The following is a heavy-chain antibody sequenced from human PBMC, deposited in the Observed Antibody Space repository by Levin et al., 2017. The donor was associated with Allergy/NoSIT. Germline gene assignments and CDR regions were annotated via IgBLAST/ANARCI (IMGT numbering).Heavy chain of an antibody. V-gene: IGHV3-48*01. CDR3: ARDRRGVPAAY. Sequence: GESLKISCAASGFTFSSYSMNWVRQAPGKGLEWVSYISSSSSTIYYADSVKGRFTISRDNAKNSLYLQMNSLRAEDTAVYYCARDRRGVPAAYWGQGTLVTVSS. CDR1: GFTFSSYS. D-gene: IGHD2-2*01. CDR2: ISSSSSTI. J-gene: IGHJ4*02.